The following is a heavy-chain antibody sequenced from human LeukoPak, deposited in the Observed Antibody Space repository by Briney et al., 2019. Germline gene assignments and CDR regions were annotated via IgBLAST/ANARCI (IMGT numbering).Heavy chain of an antibody. CDR1: GGTFSSYA. J-gene: IGHJ4*02. CDR2: MNPNSGNT. CDR3: ARVLDSGYDWYYFDY. V-gene: IGHV1-8*02. Sequence: ASVKVSCKASGGTFSSYAINWVRQATGQGLEWMGWMNPNSGNTGYAQKFQGRVTMTRNTSISTAYMELSSLRSEDTAVYYCARVLDSGYDWYYFDYWGQGTLVTVSS. D-gene: IGHD5-12*01.